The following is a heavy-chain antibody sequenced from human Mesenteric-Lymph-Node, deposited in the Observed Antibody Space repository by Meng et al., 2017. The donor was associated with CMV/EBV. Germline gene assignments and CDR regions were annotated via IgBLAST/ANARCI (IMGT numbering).Heavy chain of an antibody. CDR2: IKSKTDGGTT. Sequence: GGSLRLSCAASGFTFSNAWMCWVRQAPGKGLEWVGRIKSKTDGGTTDYAAPVKGRFTISRDDSKNTLYLQMNSLKTEDTAVYYCTTGYCSSTSCRDYYYYGMDVWGQGTTVTVSS. D-gene: IGHD2-2*01. CDR1: GFTFSNAW. CDR3: TTGYCSSTSCRDYYYYGMDV. V-gene: IGHV3-15*01. J-gene: IGHJ6*02.